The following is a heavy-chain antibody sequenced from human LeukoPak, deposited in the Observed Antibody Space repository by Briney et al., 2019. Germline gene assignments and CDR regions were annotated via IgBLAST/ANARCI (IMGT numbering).Heavy chain of an antibody. J-gene: IGHJ4*02. V-gene: IGHV3-23*01. CDR3: AKDFEFKWQQPSDH. CDR2: ISGTGGNT. CDR1: GFSFSNYA. Sequence: GGSLRLSCAVSGFSFSNYAMSWVRQFPGKGLEWVSGISGTGGNTYYADSVKGRFTISRDNSKNMLYLQMYTLTAEDTAIYFCAKDFEFKWQQPSDHWGQGTPVTVSS. D-gene: IGHD1/OR15-1a*01.